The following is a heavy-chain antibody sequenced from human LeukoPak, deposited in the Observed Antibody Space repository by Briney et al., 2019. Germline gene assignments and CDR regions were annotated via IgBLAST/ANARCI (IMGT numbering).Heavy chain of an antibody. CDR1: GFTFSSYA. V-gene: IGHV3-23*01. D-gene: IGHD4-17*01. J-gene: IGHJ4*02. CDR2: ISGSGGST. Sequence: TGGSLRLSCAASGFTFSSYAMSWVRQAPGKGLEWVSAISGSGGSTYYADSVKGRFTISRDNSKNTLYLQMDSLRAEDTAVYYCAKADGDYDPFDYWGQGTLVTVSS. CDR3: AKADGDYDPFDY.